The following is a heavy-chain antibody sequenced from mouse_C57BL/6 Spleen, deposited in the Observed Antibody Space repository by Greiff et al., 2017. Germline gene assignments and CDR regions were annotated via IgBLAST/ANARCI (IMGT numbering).Heavy chain of an antibody. V-gene: IGHV1-26*01. CDR3: ARYPYDGYNEGAWFAY. CDR2: INPNNGGT. D-gene: IGHD2-3*01. J-gene: IGHJ3*01. CDR1: GYTFTDYY. Sequence: EVQLQQSGPELVKPGASVKISCKASGYTFTDYYMNWVKQSHGKSLEWIGDINPNNGGTSYNQKFKGKATLTVDKSSSTAYMELRSLTSEDSAVYYCARYPYDGYNEGAWFAYWGQGTLVTVSA.